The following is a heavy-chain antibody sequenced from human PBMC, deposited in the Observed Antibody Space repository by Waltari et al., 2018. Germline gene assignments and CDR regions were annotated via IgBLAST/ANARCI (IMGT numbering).Heavy chain of an antibody. V-gene: IGHV1-69*02. CDR3: ASSSGSSSLTTLDY. CDR1: GGTFSSYT. CDR2: SILTLGKQ. J-gene: IGHJ4*02. Sequence: QVQLVQSGAEVKKPGSSVKVSCKASGGTFSSYTISWVRQAPGQGLEWMGRSILTLGKQNYAKRFQGRVTSTADKSTSPAYMELSSLRAEDTALYYCASSSGSSSLTTLDYWGQGTLVTVSS. D-gene: IGHD6-13*01.